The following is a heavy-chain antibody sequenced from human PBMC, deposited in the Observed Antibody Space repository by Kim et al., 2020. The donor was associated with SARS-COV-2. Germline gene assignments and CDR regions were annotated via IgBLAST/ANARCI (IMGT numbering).Heavy chain of an antibody. D-gene: IGHD5-18*01. J-gene: IGHJ6*03. CDR2: IYYSGST. CDR1: GGSISSYY. Sequence: SETLSLTCTVSGGSISSYYWSWIRQPPGKGLEWIGYIYYSGSTNYNPSLKSRVTISVDTSKNQFSLKLSSVTAADTAVYYCARDRGIQLSPRYYYYMDVWGKGTTVTVSS. CDR3: ARDRGIQLSPRYYYYMDV. V-gene: IGHV4-59*01.